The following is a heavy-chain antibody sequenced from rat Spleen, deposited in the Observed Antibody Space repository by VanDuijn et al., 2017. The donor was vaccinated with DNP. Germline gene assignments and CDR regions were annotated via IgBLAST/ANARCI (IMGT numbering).Heavy chain of an antibody. Sequence: EVQLQESGPGLVKPSQSLSLTCSVTGYSITSDYWGWIRKFPGHKLEWMGYINSAGSTNYNPSLKGRISITSDTSKNNFFLQVNSVTTEDTATYYCARWPGYNPPYAMDAWGQGTSVTVSS. J-gene: IGHJ4*01. D-gene: IGHD1-4*01. CDR2: INSAGST. CDR1: GYSITSDY. V-gene: IGHV3-3*01. CDR3: ARWPGYNPPYAMDA.